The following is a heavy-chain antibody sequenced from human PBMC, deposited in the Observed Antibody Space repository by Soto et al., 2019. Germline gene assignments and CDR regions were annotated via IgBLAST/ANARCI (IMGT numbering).Heavy chain of an antibody. V-gene: IGHV4-4*02. D-gene: IGHD3-3*01. J-gene: IGHJ6*02. CDR3: ASTHYDFWRQVRDYGMDF. CDR2: IYHSGST. Sequence: PPGKGLEWIGEIYHSGSTNYNPPLKSRVTISVDKSKNQFSLKLSSVTAADTAVYYCASTHYDFWRQVRDYGMDFWGQGTTVTVSS.